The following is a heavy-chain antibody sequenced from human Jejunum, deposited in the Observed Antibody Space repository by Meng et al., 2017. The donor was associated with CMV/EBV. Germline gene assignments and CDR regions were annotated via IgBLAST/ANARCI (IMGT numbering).Heavy chain of an antibody. CDR3: ARDLKGWVAPAVRRIDYYGLDV. D-gene: IGHD2-2*01. Sequence: IHWVRQAPGKGLEWVALISYDGGNQYYVDPARGRFTISRDSSKNTVYLQMNTLRVEDTAIYYCARDLKGWVAPAVRRIDYYGLDVWGQGTTVTVSS. J-gene: IGHJ6*02. CDR2: ISYDGGNQ. V-gene: IGHV3-30-3*01.